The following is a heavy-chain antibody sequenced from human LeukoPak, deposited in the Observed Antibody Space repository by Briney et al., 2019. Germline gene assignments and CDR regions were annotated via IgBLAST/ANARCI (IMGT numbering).Heavy chain of an antibody. CDR3: ARGVAPYGSGSLAGFDY. V-gene: IGHV1-46*01. D-gene: IGHD3-10*01. Sequence: ASVKVSCKASGYTFTSYYMHWVRQAPGQGLEWMGIINPSGGSTSYAQKFQGRVTMTTDTSTSTAYMELRSLRSDDTAVYYCARGVAPYGSGSLAGFDYWGQGTLVTVSS. J-gene: IGHJ4*02. CDR2: INPSGGST. CDR1: GYTFTSYY.